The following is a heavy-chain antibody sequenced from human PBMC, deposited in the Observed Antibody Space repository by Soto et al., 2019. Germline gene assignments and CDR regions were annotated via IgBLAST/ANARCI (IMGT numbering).Heavy chain of an antibody. J-gene: IGHJ6*03. CDR3: AKDGVGGFGELLPYYYYYMDV. D-gene: IGHD3-10*01. CDR2: ISYDGSNK. Sequence: GGSLRLSCAASGFTFSSYGMHWVRQAPGKGLEWVAVISYDGSNKYYADSVKGRFTISRDNSKNTLYLQMNSLRAEDTAVYYCAKDGVGGFGELLPYYYYYMDVWGKGTTVTVSS. CDR1: GFTFSSYG. V-gene: IGHV3-30*18.